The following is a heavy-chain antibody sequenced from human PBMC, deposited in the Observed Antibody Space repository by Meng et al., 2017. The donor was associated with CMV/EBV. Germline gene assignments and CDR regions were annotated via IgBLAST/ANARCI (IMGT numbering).Heavy chain of an antibody. V-gene: IGHV3-64*01. CDR3: ARAPAGDSSGYSDY. CDR1: GFTFSSYA. CDR2: ISSNGGST. Sequence: EVQLVESXXCLVQXGGSLRLSXSASGFTFSSYAMHWVRQAPGKGLEYVSAISSNGGSTYYANSVKGRFTISRDNSKNTLYLQMGSLRAEDMAVYYCARAPAGDSSGYSDYWGQGTMVTVSS. J-gene: IGHJ4*02. D-gene: IGHD3-22*01.